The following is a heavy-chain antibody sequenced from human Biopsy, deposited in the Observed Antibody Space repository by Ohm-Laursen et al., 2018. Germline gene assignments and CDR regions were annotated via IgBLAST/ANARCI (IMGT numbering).Heavy chain of an antibody. D-gene: IGHD3-10*01. V-gene: IGHV1-8*01. J-gene: IGHJ6*02. Sequence: ASVKVSCKASGYTFTSYEINWVRQATGQGLEWMGWMNPNSGNTDYAQKFQGRVTMTRNTSISTAYMELNSLRSEDTAVYYCARGSFWFGGNYYYYGMDVWGQGTTVTVSS. CDR3: ARGSFWFGGNYYYYGMDV. CDR1: GYTFTSYE. CDR2: MNPNSGNT.